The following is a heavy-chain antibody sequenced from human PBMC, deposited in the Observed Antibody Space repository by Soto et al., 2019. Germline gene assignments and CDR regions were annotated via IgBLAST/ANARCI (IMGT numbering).Heavy chain of an antibody. CDR1: GASISSTDCY. CDR2: IYYSRST. D-gene: IGHD3-22*01. CDR3: ARHADSSGRGFDF. Sequence: TLSLTCTVSGASISSTDCYWGWIRQPPGKGLEWVGSIYYSRSTTYNPSLKNRVTVSVDTSKNQLSLRLSFVSAADTAVYYCARHADSSGRGFDFWGQGTRGTVSS. J-gene: IGHJ4*02. V-gene: IGHV4-39*01.